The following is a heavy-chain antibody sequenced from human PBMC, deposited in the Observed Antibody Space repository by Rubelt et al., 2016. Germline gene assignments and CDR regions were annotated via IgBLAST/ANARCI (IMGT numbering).Heavy chain of an antibody. J-gene: IGHJ5*02. D-gene: IGHD2-2*01. V-gene: IGHV4-59*01. CDR1: GGSISGYY. Sequence: QVQLQESGPGLVKASETLSLTCTLSGGSISGYYWNWIRQPPGKGLEWIGYISYSGSTNYNPSLKSRVTISVDTSKNQFSLKLGSVTAVDTAGYYCARRGTDCSSSSGYNWFDPWGQGTLVTVSS. CDR3: ARRGTDCSSSSGYNWFDP. CDR2: ISYSGST.